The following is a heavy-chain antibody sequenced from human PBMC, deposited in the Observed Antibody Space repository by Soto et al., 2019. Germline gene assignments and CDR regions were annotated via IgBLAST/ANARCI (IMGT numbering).Heavy chain of an antibody. D-gene: IGHD6-19*01. CDR2: INGDGSVT. Sequence: EVQLVESGGGLVQPGGSLRLSCTASGFTLSGFWMHWVRQAPGKGLVWVSRINGDGSVTNYADSVKGRFTISRDNAKNTLDPQVSSLRVEDTAVYYWVRVKETSGWGAFDYWGQGTVVTVSP. V-gene: IGHV3-74*01. J-gene: IGHJ4*02. CDR3: VRVKETSGWGAFDY. CDR1: GFTLSGFW.